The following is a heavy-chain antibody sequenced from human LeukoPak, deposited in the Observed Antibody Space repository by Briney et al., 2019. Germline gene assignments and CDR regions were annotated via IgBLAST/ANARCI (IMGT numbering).Heavy chain of an antibody. CDR2: ISSTSSII. D-gene: IGHD3-22*01. CDR3: AGEERGITMMFGY. V-gene: IGHV3-48*02. J-gene: IGHJ4*02. CDR1: GFTFSDYN. Sequence: GGSLRLSCAASGFTFSDYNMNWVRQTPGKGLEWISYISSTSSIIYYADSVKGRFTISRDNAKNSLYLQMNSLRDEDTAVYYCAGEERGITMMFGYWGQGTQVTVSS.